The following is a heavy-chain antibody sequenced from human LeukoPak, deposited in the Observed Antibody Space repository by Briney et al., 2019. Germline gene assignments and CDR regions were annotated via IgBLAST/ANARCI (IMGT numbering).Heavy chain of an antibody. CDR1: RFSFSNHS. CDR2: ISNSGSAK. Sequence: PGGSLRLSCAASRFSFSNHSMNWLRQAPGRGLEGVSYISNSGSAKYYAASVKGRFTISRDNGKNSLYLQMNSLRAEDTAVYYCARMSGSRLPGYWGQGTLVTVSS. V-gene: IGHV3-48*01. CDR3: ARMSGSRLPGY. J-gene: IGHJ4*02. D-gene: IGHD3-3*01.